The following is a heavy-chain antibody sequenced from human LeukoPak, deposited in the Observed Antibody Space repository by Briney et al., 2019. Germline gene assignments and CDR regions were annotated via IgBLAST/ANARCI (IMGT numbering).Heavy chain of an antibody. D-gene: IGHD3-22*01. V-gene: IGHV6-1*01. CDR3: ARDRRRSEIGIGWFDP. CDR2: TYYRSKWYN. CDR1: GDSVSSNSAA. J-gene: IGHJ5*02. Sequence: SQTLSLTCAISGDSVSSNSAAWNWIRQSPSRGLEWLGRTYYRSKWYNDYAVSVKSRITINPDTSKNQFSLQLNSVTPEDTAVYYCARDRRRSEIGIGWFDPWGQGTLVTVSS.